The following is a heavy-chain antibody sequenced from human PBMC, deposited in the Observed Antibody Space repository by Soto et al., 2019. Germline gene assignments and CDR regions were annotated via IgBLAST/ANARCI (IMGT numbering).Heavy chain of an antibody. J-gene: IGHJ6*03. D-gene: IGHD6-6*01. CDR3: ARRARPDFYYMDV. Sequence: EVQLAESGGGLAQPGGSLRLSCAASGFTLSGYAMDWVRQAPGKGLEYVSGLSSNGVGTYYANSVQGRFTISRDNSKNTVYLQMGSLRPDDMAVYYCARRARPDFYYMDVWGKGTTVTVSS. CDR1: GFTLSGYA. CDR2: LSSNGVGT. V-gene: IGHV3-64*01.